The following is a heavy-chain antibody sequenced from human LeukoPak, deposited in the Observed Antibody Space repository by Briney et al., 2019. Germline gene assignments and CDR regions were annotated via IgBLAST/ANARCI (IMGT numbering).Heavy chain of an antibody. V-gene: IGHV4-34*01. CDR3: ARGHVYYGMDV. CDR2: INHSGST. J-gene: IGHJ6*02. Sequence: PSETLSLTCAVYGGSFSGYYWSWIRQPPGKGLEWIGEINHSGSTNYNPSLKSRVTISVDTSKNQFSLKLSSVTAADTAVYYCARGHVYYGMDVWGQGTTVTVSS. CDR1: GGSFSGYY.